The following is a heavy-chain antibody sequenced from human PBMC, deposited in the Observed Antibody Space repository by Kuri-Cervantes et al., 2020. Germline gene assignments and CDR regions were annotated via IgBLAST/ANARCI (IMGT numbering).Heavy chain of an antibody. Sequence: GESLKISCAASGFTFSSYWMSWVRQAPGKGLEWVASIKQDGSEKYYVDSVKGRFTISRDNSKNTLCLQMNSLRAEDTAVYYCARDRGRLAFDIWGQGTMVTVSS. CDR2: IKQDGSEK. V-gene: IGHV3-7*01. J-gene: IGHJ3*02. CDR3: ARDRGRLAFDI. CDR1: GFTFSSYW. D-gene: IGHD3-10*01.